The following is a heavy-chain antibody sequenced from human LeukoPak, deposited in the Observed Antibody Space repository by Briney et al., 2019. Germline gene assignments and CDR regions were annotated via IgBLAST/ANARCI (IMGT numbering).Heavy chain of an antibody. D-gene: IGHD1-14*01. CDR2: ISSNGGST. CDR3: ARGSKYNSKWSRNKWFDP. J-gene: IGHJ5*02. V-gene: IGHV3-64*01. Sequence: PGGSLRLSCAASGFTFSSYAMHWVRQAPGKGLEYVSAISSNGGSTYYANSVKGRFTISRDNSKNTLYLQMNSLRAEDTAVYYCARGSKYNSKWSRNKWFDPWGQGTLVTVSS. CDR1: GFTFSSYA.